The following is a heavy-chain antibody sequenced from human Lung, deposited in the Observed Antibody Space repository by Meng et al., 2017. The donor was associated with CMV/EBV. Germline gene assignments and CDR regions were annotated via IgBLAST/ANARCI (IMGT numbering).Heavy chain of an antibody. J-gene: IGHJ4*02. Sequence: GGSXRLXCAASGFNFDYYGMHWVRQTPGKGLEWVAFIRHDGTNKFYGDSVKGRFTISRDNSKNTVYLQMYSLRPEETAIYYCAKDRLLFEGANAYFDCWGQGTXVTVSS. CDR2: IRHDGTNK. V-gene: IGHV3-30*02. CDR1: GFNFDYYG. D-gene: IGHD1-26*01. CDR3: AKDRLLFEGANAYFDC.